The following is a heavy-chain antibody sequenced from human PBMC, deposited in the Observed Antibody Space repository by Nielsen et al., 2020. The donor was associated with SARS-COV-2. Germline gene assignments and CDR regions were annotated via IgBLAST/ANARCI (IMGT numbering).Heavy chain of an antibody. Sequence: GGSLRLSCAASGFTFSSYAMSWVRQAPGKGLEWVSSISSSSSYIYYADSVKGRFTISRDNAKNSLYLQMNSLRAEDTAEYYCARAHSSGWTYFDYWGQGTLVTVSS. V-gene: IGHV3-21*01. CDR3: ARAHSSGWTYFDY. J-gene: IGHJ4*02. CDR2: ISSSSSYI. CDR1: GFTFSSYA. D-gene: IGHD6-19*01.